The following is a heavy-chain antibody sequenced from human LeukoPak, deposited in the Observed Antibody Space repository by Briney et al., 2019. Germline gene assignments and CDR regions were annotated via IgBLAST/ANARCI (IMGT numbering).Heavy chain of an antibody. CDR1: GFTFSSYA. Sequence: GGSLTLSCAASGFTFSSYAMSWVRQAPGKGLEWVSAISGSGGSTYYADSVKGRFTISRDNSKNTLYLQMNSLRAEDTAVYYCAKGCSYYDFWSGYSAHYGMDVWGQGTTVTVSS. J-gene: IGHJ6*02. V-gene: IGHV3-23*01. CDR3: AKGCSYYDFWSGYSAHYGMDV. CDR2: ISGSGGST. D-gene: IGHD3-3*01.